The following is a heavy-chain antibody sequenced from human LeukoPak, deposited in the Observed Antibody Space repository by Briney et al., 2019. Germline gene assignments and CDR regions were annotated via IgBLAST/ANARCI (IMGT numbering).Heavy chain of an antibody. D-gene: IGHD2-2*01. V-gene: IGHV1-2*02. J-gene: IGHJ4*02. CDR2: INPNSGGT. Sequence: GASVKVSCKASGYTFTGYYMHWVRQAPGQGLEWMGWINPNSGGTNYAQKFQGRVTMTRDTSISTAYMELSRLRSDDTAVYYCARVGVPAASGFFDYWGQGTLVTVSS. CDR1: GYTFTGYY. CDR3: ARVGVPAASGFFDY.